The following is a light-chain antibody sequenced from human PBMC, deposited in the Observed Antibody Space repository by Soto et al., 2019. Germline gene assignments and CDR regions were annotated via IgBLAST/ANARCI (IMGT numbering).Light chain of an antibody. J-gene: IGKJ2*02. CDR2: DAS. CDR3: QQRSNWRGT. Sequence: EIVLTQSPATLSLSPGERATLSCRASQSVSSYLAWYQQKPGQAPRLLIYDASNRATGIPARFSGSGSGTDVTLTISSLEPEDFAVYYCQQRSNWRGTFGQGTKLEI. CDR1: QSVSSY. V-gene: IGKV3-11*01.